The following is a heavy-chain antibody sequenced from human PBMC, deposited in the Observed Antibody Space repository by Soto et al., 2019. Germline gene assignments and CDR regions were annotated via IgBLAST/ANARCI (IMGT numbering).Heavy chain of an antibody. J-gene: IGHJ4*02. CDR2: ISAYNGNT. D-gene: IGHD2-15*01. CDR1: GYTFTSYG. Sequence: QVQLVQSGAEVKKPGTSVKVSCKASGYTFTSYGISWVRQAPGQGLEWMGWISAYNGNTNYAQKLQGRVTMTTDTSTSTAYMELRSLRSDDTAVYYCASAPVPRNRVAYYFDYWGQGTLVTVSS. CDR3: ASAPVPRNRVAYYFDY. V-gene: IGHV1-18*01.